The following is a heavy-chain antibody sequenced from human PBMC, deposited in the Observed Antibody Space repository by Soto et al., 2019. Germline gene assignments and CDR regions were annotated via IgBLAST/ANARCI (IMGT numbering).Heavy chain of an antibody. CDR2: INAGNGNT. CDR1: GYTFTSYA. D-gene: IGHD6-19*01. Sequence: GASVKVSCKASGYTFTSYAMHWVRQAPGQRLEWMGWINAGNGNTKYSQKFQGRVTIARDTSASTAYMELSSLRSEDTAVYYCARGLAPYYFDYWGQGTLVTVSS. J-gene: IGHJ4*02. V-gene: IGHV1-3*01. CDR3: ARGLAPYYFDY.